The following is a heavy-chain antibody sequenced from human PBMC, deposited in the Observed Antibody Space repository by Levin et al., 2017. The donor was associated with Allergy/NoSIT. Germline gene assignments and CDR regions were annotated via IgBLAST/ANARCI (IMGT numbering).Heavy chain of an antibody. J-gene: IGHJ4*02. D-gene: IGHD3-22*01. CDR3: ARVLVVIKTYSFDY. CDR2: IYYSGST. V-gene: IGHV4-30-4*01. Sequence: SETLSLTCTVSGASISSGDYYWSWIRQPPGKGLEWIGYIYYSGSTYYNPSLKSRVTISVDTSKNQFSLKLSSVTAADTAVYYCARVLVVIKTYSFDYWGQGTLVTVSS. CDR1: GASISSGDYY.